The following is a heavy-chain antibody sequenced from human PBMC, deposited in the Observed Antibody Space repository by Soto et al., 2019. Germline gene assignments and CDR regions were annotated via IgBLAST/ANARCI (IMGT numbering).Heavy chain of an antibody. CDR1: GVSIHNSHSF. CDR3: GRVVEGATRHTDFDS. Sequence: PSETLSLTCAVSGVSIHNSHSFWGWIRQPPGKGLEFIANVYYSGGAHYNASGKSRVTISVETATNQVSLRMSSVTAADTAVYFCGRVVEGATRHTDFDSWGQGALVTVS. J-gene: IGHJ5*01. CDR2: VYYSGGA. D-gene: IGHD2-21*01. V-gene: IGHV4-39*01.